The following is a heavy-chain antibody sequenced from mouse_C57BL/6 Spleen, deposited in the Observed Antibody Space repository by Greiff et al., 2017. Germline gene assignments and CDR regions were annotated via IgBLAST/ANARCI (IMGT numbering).Heavy chain of an antibody. CDR3: ERQPRGSSPWFAY. Sequence: EVKVVESGGDLVKPGGSLKLSCAASGFTFSSYGMSWVRQTPDKRLEWVATISSGGSYTYYPDSVKGRFTISRDNAKNTQYLQMSSLKSEDTAMYYCERQPRGSSPWFAYWGQGTLVTVSA. CDR1: GFTFSSYG. J-gene: IGHJ3*01. D-gene: IGHD1-1*01. CDR2: ISSGGSYT. V-gene: IGHV5-6*01.